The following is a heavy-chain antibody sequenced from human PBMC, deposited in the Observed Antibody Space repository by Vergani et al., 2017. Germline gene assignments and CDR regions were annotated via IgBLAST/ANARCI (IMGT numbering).Heavy chain of an antibody. D-gene: IGHD2-15*01. CDR3: ASGGGYCSGGSXFTLHTYSYYGMDV. J-gene: IGHJ6*02. Sequence: QVQLVQSGAEVKKPGASVKVSCKASGYTFTSYDINWVRQATGQGLEWMGWMNPNSGNTGYAQKFQGRVTITRNTSISTAYMELSSLRSEYTAVYYCASGGGYCSGGSXFTLHTYSYYGMDVWGHGTTVTVSS. V-gene: IGHV1-8*03. CDR1: GYTFTSYD. CDR2: MNPNSGNT.